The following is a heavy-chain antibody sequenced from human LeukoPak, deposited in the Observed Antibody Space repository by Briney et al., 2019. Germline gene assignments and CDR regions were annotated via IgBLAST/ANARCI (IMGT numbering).Heavy chain of an antibody. V-gene: IGHV1-69*01. J-gene: IGHJ3*02. D-gene: IGHD3-22*01. Sequence: ASVKVSSKASGGTFSSYAISWVRQAPGQGLEWMGGIIPIFGTANYAQKFQGRVTITADESTSTAYMELSSLRSEDTAVYYCARDPIDSSGYYYSAFDIWGQGTMVTVSS. CDR3: ARDPIDSSGYYYSAFDI. CDR2: IIPIFGTA. CDR1: GGTFSSYA.